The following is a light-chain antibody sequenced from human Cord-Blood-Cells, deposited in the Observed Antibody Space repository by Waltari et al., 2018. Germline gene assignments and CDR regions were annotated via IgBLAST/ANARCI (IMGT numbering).Light chain of an antibody. CDR3: QQSDSTPLT. J-gene: IGKJ4*01. CDR2: AAS. CDR1: QSISNY. Sequence: DIQITPSPSSLSPSVGDRVTITCRASQSISNYLNWYQQKPGKAPKLLIYAASSLQIGVPSRFSGSGSGTDFTLTISSLQPEDFATYYCQQSDSTPLTFGGGTKVEIK. V-gene: IGKV1-39*01.